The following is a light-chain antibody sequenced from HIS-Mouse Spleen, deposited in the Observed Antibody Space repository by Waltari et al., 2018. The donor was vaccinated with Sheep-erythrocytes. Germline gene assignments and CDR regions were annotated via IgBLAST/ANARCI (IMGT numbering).Light chain of an antibody. V-gene: IGLV2-23*01. CDR1: SSDVGSYNL. CDR2: EGS. J-gene: IGLJ3*02. Sequence: QSALTQPASVSGSPGQSITISCTGTSSDVGSYNLVSWYQQHPGKAPNLMIYEGSKRPSGVSNRFPGSKSGNTASLTISGLQAEDEADYYCCSYAGSSTPWVFGGGTKLTVL. CDR3: CSYAGSSTPWV.